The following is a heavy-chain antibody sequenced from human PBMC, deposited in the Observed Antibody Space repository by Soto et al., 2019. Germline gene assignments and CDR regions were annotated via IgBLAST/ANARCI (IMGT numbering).Heavy chain of an antibody. CDR1: GFTFSSYA. V-gene: IGHV3-30-3*01. J-gene: IGHJ4*02. Sequence: QPGGSLRLSCAASGFTFSSYAMSWVRQAPGKGLEWVAVISYDGSNKYYADSVKGRFTISRDNSKNTLYLQMNSLRAEDTAVYYCAREKTYPSGYFDYWGQGTLVTVSS. D-gene: IGHD2-2*01. CDR2: ISYDGSNK. CDR3: AREKTYPSGYFDY.